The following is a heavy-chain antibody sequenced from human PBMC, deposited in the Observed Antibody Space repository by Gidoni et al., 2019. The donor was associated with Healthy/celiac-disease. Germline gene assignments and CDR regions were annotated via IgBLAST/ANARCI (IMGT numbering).Heavy chain of an antibody. CDR1: GDSVSSNSAA. CDR3: ARDLQGVYSSSWGPPVRFDP. Sequence: QVQLQQSGPGLVKPSQTLSLTCAISGDSVSSNSAAWNWIRQSPSRGLEWLGRTYYRSKWYNDYAVSVKSRITINPDTSKNQFSLQLNSVTPEDTAVYYCARDLQGVYSSSWGPPVRFDPWGQGTLVTVSS. J-gene: IGHJ5*02. CDR2: TYYRSKWYN. D-gene: IGHD6-13*01. V-gene: IGHV6-1*01.